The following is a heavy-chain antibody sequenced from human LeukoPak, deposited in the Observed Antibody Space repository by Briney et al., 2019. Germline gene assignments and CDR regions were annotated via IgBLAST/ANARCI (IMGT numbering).Heavy chain of an antibody. CDR3: ARNYYGSGSYYSVAYYYYYMDV. D-gene: IGHD3-10*01. V-gene: IGHV1-46*01. CDR1: GYTFTSYY. CDR2: INPSGGST. J-gene: IGHJ6*03. Sequence: ASVKVSCKASGYTFTSYYMHWVRQAPGQGLEWMGIINPSGGSTSYAQKFQGRDTMTRDTSTSTVYMELSSLRSEDTAVYYCARNYYGSGSYYSVAYYYYYMDVWGKGTTVTISS.